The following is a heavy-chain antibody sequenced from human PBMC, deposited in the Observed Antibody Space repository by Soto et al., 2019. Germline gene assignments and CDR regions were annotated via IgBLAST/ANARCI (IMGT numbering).Heavy chain of an antibody. CDR3: ARDLIRAGYYDSSGYDAFDI. V-gene: IGHV1-18*01. D-gene: IGHD3-22*01. CDR1: GYTFTSYG. J-gene: IGHJ3*02. CDR2: ISAYNGNT. Sequence: ASVKXSCKASGYTFTSYGISWVRQAPGQGLEWMGWISAYNGNTNYAQKLQGRVTMTTDTSTSTAYMELRSLRSDDTAVYYCARDLIRAGYYDSSGYDAFDIWGQGTMVTVSS.